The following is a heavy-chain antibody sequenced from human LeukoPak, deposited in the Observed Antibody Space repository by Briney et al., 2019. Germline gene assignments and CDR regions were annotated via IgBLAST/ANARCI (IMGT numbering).Heavy chain of an antibody. CDR1: GGSFSGYY. CDR3: ARGCWYYGSGSYGYYYYYMDV. J-gene: IGHJ6*03. Sequence: SETLSLTCAVYGGSFSGYYWSWIRQPPGKGLEWIGEINHSGSTNYNPSLKSRVTISVDTSKNQFSLKLSSVTAADTAVYYCARGCWYYGSGSYGYYYYYMDVWGKGTTVTVSS. CDR2: INHSGST. D-gene: IGHD3-10*01. V-gene: IGHV4-34*01.